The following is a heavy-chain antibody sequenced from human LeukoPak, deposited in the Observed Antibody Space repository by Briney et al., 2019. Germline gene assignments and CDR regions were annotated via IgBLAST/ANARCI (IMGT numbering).Heavy chain of an antibody. CDR3: ARASAGNFDY. J-gene: IGHJ4*02. Sequence: PSQTLSLTCAVSGGSISSSGYSWSWIRQPPGKGLEWIGYMYHSGSTYYNPSLKSQVTISVDRSKNQFSLKLSSVTAADTAVYYCARASAGNFDYWGQGTLVTVSS. CDR2: MYHSGST. V-gene: IGHV4-30-2*01. CDR1: GGSISSSGYS.